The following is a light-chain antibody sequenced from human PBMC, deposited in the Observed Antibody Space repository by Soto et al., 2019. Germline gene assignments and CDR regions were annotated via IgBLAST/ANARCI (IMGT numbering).Light chain of an antibody. Sequence: EMVLTQSPGTLSLTPGERATFSCRATQSVSSSYLAWYQQKPGQAPRLVIYGASNRATGVPDRFSASGSGTDFTLTISRLEPGDFAVYYCQQYAKAPLTFGQGTKVDIK. CDR3: QQYAKAPLT. V-gene: IGKV3-20*01. CDR1: QSVSSSY. CDR2: GAS. J-gene: IGKJ1*01.